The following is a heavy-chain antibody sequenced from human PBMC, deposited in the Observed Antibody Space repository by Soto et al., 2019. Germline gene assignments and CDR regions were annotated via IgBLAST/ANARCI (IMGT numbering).Heavy chain of an antibody. CDR2: ISGSGGST. D-gene: IGHD1-7*01. Sequence: GALRLSCAASGFTFSSYAMSWVRQAPGKGLEWVSAISGSGGSTYYADSVKGRFTISRDNSKNTLYLQMNSLRAEDTAVYYCAKETTRLPWFDPWGQGTLVTVSS. CDR3: AKETTRLPWFDP. V-gene: IGHV3-23*01. CDR1: GFTFSSYA. J-gene: IGHJ5*02.